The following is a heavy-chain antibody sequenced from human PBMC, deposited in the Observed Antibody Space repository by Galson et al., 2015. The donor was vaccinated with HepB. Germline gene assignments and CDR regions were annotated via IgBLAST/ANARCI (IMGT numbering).Heavy chain of an antibody. CDR3: ARARYSSSPPDY. CDR1: GYAFSNYG. J-gene: IGHJ4*02. D-gene: IGHD3-22*01. CDR2: LGIYNGNT. V-gene: IGHV1-18*01. Sequence: SVKVSCKASGYAFSNYGISWVRQAPGQGLEWMGWLGIYNGNTNYARRVQGRVTMTTDTSTRTAYMELRSLRSDDTAVYYCARARYSSSPPDYWGQGTLVTVSS.